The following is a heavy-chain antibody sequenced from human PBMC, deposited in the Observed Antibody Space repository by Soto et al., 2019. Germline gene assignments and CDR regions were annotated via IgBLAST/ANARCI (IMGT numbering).Heavy chain of an antibody. CDR1: GGSISSSFYY. V-gene: IGHV4-39*02. CDR3: ALSSGYASWFDP. D-gene: IGHD3-22*01. CDR2: IHHSGSI. Sequence: SETLSLTCTVSGGSISSSFYYWGWIRQPPGQGLEWIGSIHHSGSIYYNPSLKSRVTISVDTSKNHFSLKLDSVTAADRAVYYCALSSGYASWFDPWGQG. J-gene: IGHJ5*02.